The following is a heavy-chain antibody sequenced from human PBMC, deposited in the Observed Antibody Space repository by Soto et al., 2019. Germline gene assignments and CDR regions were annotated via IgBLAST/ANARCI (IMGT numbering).Heavy chain of an antibody. CDR2: IYYSGST. V-gene: IGHV4-59*01. D-gene: IGHD2-2*01. Sequence: QVQLQESGPGLVKPSETLSLTCTVSGGSISSYYWSWIRQPQGKGLEWIGYIYYSGSTNYKPSLKRRVTISVDTSKNQFSMKLSAVTAADTAVYYCARELPSIVVVPAAMFGAFDILGQGTMVTVSS. CDR1: GGSISSYY. J-gene: IGHJ3*02. CDR3: ARELPSIVVVPAAMFGAFDI.